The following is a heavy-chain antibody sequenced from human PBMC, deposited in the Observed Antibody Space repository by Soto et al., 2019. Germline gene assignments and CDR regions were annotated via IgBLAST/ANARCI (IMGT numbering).Heavy chain of an antibody. CDR2: INPSGGST. Sequence: ASVKVSCKASGQTFTRYYMHWLLQAPLQVLEWMGIINPSGGSTSYAQKFQGRVTMTRDTSTSTVYMELSSLRSEDTAVYYCARTMTGTTPYYYYYGMDVWGQGTTVTVS. CDR1: GQTFTRYY. V-gene: IGHV1-46*01. CDR3: ARTMTGTTPYYYYYGMDV. J-gene: IGHJ6*02. D-gene: IGHD1-7*01.